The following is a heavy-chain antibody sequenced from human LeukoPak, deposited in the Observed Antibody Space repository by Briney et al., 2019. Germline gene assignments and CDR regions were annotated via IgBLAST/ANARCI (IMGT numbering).Heavy chain of an antibody. V-gene: IGHV3-48*03. CDR3: ARDYFHYYSMDV. CDR2: ITSSGSGI. J-gene: IGHJ6*04. CDR1: GFTFSSYE. Sequence: GGSLRLSCIASGFTFSSYEMNWVRQAPGKGLEWVSYITSSGSGIKYADSVKGRFTISRDNAKNSLYLQMNSLRAEDTAVYRCARDYFHYYSMDVWGEGTTVTVSS.